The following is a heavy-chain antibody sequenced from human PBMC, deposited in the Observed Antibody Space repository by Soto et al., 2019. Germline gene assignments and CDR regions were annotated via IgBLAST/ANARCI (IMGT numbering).Heavy chain of an antibody. CDR2: IYGGGTT. CDR3: ARAGIYYDSSGFGYYYGMDV. D-gene: IGHD3-22*01. V-gene: IGHV3-66*01. CDR1: GFTVSSNY. Sequence: PGGSLRLSCAASGFTVSSNYMSWVRQAPGKGLEWVSVIYGGGTTYYADSVKGRFTISRDNAKNSLYLQMNSLRAEDTAVYYCARAGIYYDSSGFGYYYGMDVWGQGTTVTVSS. J-gene: IGHJ6*02.